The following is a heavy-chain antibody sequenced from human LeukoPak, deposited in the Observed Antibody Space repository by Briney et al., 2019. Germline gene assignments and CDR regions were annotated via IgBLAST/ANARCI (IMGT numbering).Heavy chain of an antibody. Sequence: GGSLRLSCAASGFTFSSYWMHWVRQAPGKGLVWVSRISDGGSTTTYADSVKGRFTISRDNAKNSLYLQMNSLRGEDTAVYYCARVSRTTVRYWGQGTLVTVSS. CDR3: ARVSRTTVRY. D-gene: IGHD4-17*01. CDR2: ISDGGSTT. J-gene: IGHJ4*02. V-gene: IGHV3-74*01. CDR1: GFTFSSYW.